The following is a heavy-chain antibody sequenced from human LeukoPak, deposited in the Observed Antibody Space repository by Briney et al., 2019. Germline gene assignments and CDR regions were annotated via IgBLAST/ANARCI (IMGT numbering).Heavy chain of an antibody. CDR3: AKWGIEGSSWIHYYYYYYMDV. V-gene: IGHV3-23*01. D-gene: IGHD6-13*01. Sequence: GGSLRLSCAAPDFTFSRYAMSWVRQAPGKGLEWVSGISGSGATTYYADSVKGRFTISRDNSKNTPYLQMNSLRAEDTAVYYCAKWGIEGSSWIHYYYYYYMDVWGKGTTVTISS. CDR1: DFTFSRYA. CDR2: ISGSGATT. J-gene: IGHJ6*03.